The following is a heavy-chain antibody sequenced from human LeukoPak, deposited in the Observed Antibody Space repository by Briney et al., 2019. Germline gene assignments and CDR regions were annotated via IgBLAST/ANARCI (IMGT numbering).Heavy chain of an antibody. J-gene: IGHJ4*02. Sequence: GGSLRLSCAASGFTVTTNYMSWVRQAPGKGLEWVSVIYSGGSTYYADSVKGRFIISRDNSKNTVYLQMNSLRGEDTAVYYCARGRLSGKGFDYWGQGSLVTVSS. CDR3: ARGRLSGKGFDY. V-gene: IGHV3-66*01. D-gene: IGHD1-26*01. CDR1: GFTVTTNY. CDR2: IYSGGST.